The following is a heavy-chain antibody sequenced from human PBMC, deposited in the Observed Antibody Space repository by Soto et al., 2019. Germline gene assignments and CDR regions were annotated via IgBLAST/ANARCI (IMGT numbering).Heavy chain of an antibody. D-gene: IGHD6-19*01. V-gene: IGHV3-30-3*01. Sequence: QVQLVESGGGVVQPGRSLRLSCAASGFTFSSYAMHWVRQAPGKGLEWVAVISYDGSNKYYADSVKGRVTISRDKSRNTLYRQMNSLRAEDTAVYYCARSYSSGWDPYSAYWGQGTLVTVSS. J-gene: IGHJ4*02. CDR2: ISYDGSNK. CDR3: ARSYSSGWDPYSAY. CDR1: GFTFSSYA.